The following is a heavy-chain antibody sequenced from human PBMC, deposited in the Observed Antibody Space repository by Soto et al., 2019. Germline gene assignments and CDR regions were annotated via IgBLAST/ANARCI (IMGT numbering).Heavy chain of an antibody. D-gene: IGHD6-13*01. CDR3: ARGDSSSWYGDAFDI. V-gene: IGHV4-4*02. J-gene: IGHJ3*02. CDR2: IYHSGST. CDR1: GGSISSSNW. Sequence: SETLSLTCAVSGGSISSSNWWSWVRQPPGKGLEWIGEIYHSGSTNYNPSLKSRVTISVDKSKNQFSLKLSSVTAADTAVYYCARGDSSSWYGDAFDIWVQGTMVTVS.